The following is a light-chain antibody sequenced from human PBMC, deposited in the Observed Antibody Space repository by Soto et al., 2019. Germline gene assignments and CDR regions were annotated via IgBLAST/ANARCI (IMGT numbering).Light chain of an antibody. Sequence: ERVMTQSPATLSVSPGERATLSCRASQSVGSNLAWYQQKPGQAPRLLIFGASSRATGVPARFSGSGSGTEFTLTLNRLQSEDFAVYFCQQYDNLPLTFGPGTKVDIK. J-gene: IGKJ3*01. V-gene: IGKV3-15*01. CDR1: QSVGSN. CDR2: GAS. CDR3: QQYDNLPLT.